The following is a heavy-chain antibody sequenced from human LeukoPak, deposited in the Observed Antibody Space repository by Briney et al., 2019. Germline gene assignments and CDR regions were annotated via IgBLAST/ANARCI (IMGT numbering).Heavy chain of an antibody. CDR2: INSDGSST. CDR3: ARDDADDFWSGYPDY. D-gene: IGHD3-3*01. J-gene: IGHJ4*02. V-gene: IGHV3-74*01. Sequence: GGSLRLSCAASGFTFSSYWMHWVRQAPGKGLVWFSRINSDGSSTSYADSVKGRFTISRDNAKNTLYLQMNSLRAEDTAVYYCARDDADDFWSGYPDYCGQGTLVTVSS. CDR1: GFTFSSYW.